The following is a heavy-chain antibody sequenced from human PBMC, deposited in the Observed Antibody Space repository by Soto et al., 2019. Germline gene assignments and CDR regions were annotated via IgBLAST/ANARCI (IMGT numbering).Heavy chain of an antibody. V-gene: IGHV1-69*02. Sequence: QVQLVQSGAEVKKPGSSVKVSCKASGGTFSTYTVTWVRQAPGQGLEWMGRIIPIVGIVNYAQKFQGRVTIPADKSTSIAYMELSSLRSEDTAVYYSATITSGSYGGDYWGQGTLVTVSS. D-gene: IGHD1-26*01. J-gene: IGHJ4*02. CDR1: GGTFSTYT. CDR3: ATITSGSYGGDY. CDR2: IIPIVGIV.